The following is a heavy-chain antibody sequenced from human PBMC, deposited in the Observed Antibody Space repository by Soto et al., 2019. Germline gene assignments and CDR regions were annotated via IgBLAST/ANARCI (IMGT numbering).Heavy chain of an antibody. D-gene: IGHD3-22*01. CDR2: LYYSGST. CDR3: AREHYYDSSESIDY. J-gene: IGHJ4*02. CDR1: GGSISSGDYY. V-gene: IGHV4-30-4*01. Sequence: QVQLQESGPGLVKPSQTLSLTCTVSGGSISSGDYYWSWIRQPPGKGLEWIGYLYYSGSTYYNPSFNGRVTISVDTSKNQFSLKLSSVTAADTAVYYGAREHYYDSSESIDYWGQGTLVTVSS.